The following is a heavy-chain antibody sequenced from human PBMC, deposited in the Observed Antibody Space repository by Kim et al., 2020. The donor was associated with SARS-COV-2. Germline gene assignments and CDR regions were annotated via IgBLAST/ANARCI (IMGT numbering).Heavy chain of an antibody. CDR2: INPNSGGT. CDR3: AREDGIAVAGTDAGGAFDI. D-gene: IGHD6-19*01. J-gene: IGHJ3*02. Sequence: ASVKVSCKASGYTFTGYYMHWVRQAPGQGLEWMGWINPNSGGTNYAQKFQGRVTMTRDTSISTAYMELSRLRSDDTAVYYCAREDGIAVAGTDAGGAFDIWGQGTMVTVSS. V-gene: IGHV1-2*02. CDR1: GYTFTGYY.